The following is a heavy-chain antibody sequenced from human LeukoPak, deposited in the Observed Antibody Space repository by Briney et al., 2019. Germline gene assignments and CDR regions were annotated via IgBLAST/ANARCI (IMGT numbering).Heavy chain of an antibody. Sequence: SETLSLTCTVSGGSISSGDYYWSWIRQPPGKGLEWIGYIYYSGSTNYNPSLKSRVTISVDTSKNQFSLKLSSVTAADTAVYYCARVPVDTAMVTIYAFDIWGQGTMVTVSS. CDR3: ARVPVDTAMVTIYAFDI. V-gene: IGHV4-61*08. CDR1: GGSISSGDYY. D-gene: IGHD5-18*01. CDR2: IYYSGST. J-gene: IGHJ3*02.